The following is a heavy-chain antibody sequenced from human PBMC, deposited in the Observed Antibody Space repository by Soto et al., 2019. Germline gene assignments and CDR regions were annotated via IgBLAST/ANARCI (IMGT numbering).Heavy chain of an antibody. Sequence: EVQLLESGGGLVQPGGSLRLSCVASGLTFSSNAMRLVRQAPGTGLEWVSHITSGSGGGTYYADSVKGRFTISRDNAKNTLYIQMNTLRVDDTAVYYCGKGTWGAFDIWGHWTLVTVSS. CDR2: ITSGSGGGT. V-gene: IGHV3-23*01. CDR1: GLTFSSNA. J-gene: IGHJ3*02. CDR3: GKGTWGAFDI. D-gene: IGHD7-27*01.